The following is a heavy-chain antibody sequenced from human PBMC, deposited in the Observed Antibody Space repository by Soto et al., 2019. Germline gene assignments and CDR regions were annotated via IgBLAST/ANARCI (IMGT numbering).Heavy chain of an antibody. J-gene: IGHJ4*02. CDR1: GYSFTGYY. Sequence: ASVKVSCKASGYSFTGYYIHWVRQAPGQGLEWMGWINPDSGATNYAQNFQGRVTLTSDTSISTASMDLTSLTSDDTATYFCAHAGDYDLLTFDHWGPGTLVTVSS. V-gene: IGHV1-2*02. CDR2: INPDSGAT. D-gene: IGHD4-17*01. CDR3: AHAGDYDLLTFDH.